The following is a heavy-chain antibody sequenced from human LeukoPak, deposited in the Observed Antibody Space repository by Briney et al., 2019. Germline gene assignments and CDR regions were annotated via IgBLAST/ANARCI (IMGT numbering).Heavy chain of an antibody. CDR3: VKSLVVALGYCSGGSCGTDY. CDR1: GFTFSSYA. CDR2: ISSNGGST. D-gene: IGHD2-15*01. Sequence: GGSLRLSCSASGFTFSSYAMHWVRQAPGKGLECVSAISSNGGSTYYADSVKGRFTISRDNSKNTLYLQMSSLRAEDTAVYYCVKSLVVALGYCSGGSCGTDYWGQGTLVTVSS. V-gene: IGHV3-64D*06. J-gene: IGHJ4*02.